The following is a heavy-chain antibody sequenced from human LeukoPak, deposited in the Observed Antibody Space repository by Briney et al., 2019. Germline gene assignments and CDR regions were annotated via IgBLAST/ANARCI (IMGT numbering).Heavy chain of an antibody. V-gene: IGHV4-59*01. CDR3: ARDGIGSSSWVGAFDI. CDR1: GGSISSCY. Sequence: SETLSLTCTVSGGSISSCYWSWIRQPPGKGLEWIGYIYYSGSTNYNPSLKSRVTISVDTSKNQFSLKLSSVTAADTAVYYCARDGIGSSSWVGAFDIWGQGTMVTVSS. CDR2: IYYSGST. D-gene: IGHD6-13*01. J-gene: IGHJ3*02.